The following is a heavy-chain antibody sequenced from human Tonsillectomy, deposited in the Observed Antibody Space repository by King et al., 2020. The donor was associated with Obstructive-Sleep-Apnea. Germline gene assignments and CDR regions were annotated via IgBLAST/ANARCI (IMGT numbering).Heavy chain of an antibody. CDR3: ARSVLRFLEWLPHFDY. J-gene: IGHJ4*02. CDR2: IKKDGSEK. D-gene: IGHD3-3*01. Sequence: VQLVESGGGLVQPGGSLRLSCAASGFTFSSYWMSWVRQAPGKGLVWGANIKKDGSEKYYVDSGKGRFTISRDNAKNPLYLQMNSLRAEDTAVYYCARSVLRFLEWLPHFDYWGQGTLVTVSS. V-gene: IGHV3-7*03. CDR1: GFTFSSYW.